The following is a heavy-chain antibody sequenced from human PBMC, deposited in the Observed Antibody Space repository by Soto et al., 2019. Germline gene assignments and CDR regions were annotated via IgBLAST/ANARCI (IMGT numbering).Heavy chain of an antibody. CDR3: ARPHIPEGYSSSYFDY. CDR2: ISAYNGNT. V-gene: IGHV1-18*01. J-gene: IGHJ4*02. Sequence: ASVKVSCKASGYTFTSYGISWVRQAPGQGLEWMGWISAYNGNTNYAQKLQGRVTMTTDTSTSTAYMELRSLRSDDTAVYYCARPHIPEGYSSSYFDYWGQGTLVTVS. D-gene: IGHD6-6*01. CDR1: GYTFTSYG.